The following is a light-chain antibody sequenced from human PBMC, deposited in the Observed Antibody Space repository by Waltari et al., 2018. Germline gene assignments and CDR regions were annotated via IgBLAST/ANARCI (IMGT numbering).Light chain of an antibody. V-gene: IGLV1-44*01. CDR2: SNN. CDR3: STWDYSLSGWV. CDR1: RSNIGTST. Sequence: QSVLTQPPSASGTPGPKVTISCSGSRSNIGTSTVNWYQHLPGRAPKLLIYSNNQRHSGVPDRFSASKSGTSASLAISGLQSEDEAHYSCSTWDYSLSGWVFGGGTKLTVV. J-gene: IGLJ3*02.